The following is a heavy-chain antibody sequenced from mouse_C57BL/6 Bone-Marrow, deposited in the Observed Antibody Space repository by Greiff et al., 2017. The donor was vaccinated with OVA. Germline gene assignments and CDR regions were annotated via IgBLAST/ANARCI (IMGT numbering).Heavy chain of an antibody. J-gene: IGHJ4*01. CDR2: ISYDGSN. Sequence: ESGPGLVKPSQSLSLTCSVTGYSITSGYYWNWIRQFPGNKLEWMGYISYDGSNNYNPSLKNRISLTRDTSKNQFFLKLNSVTTEYTATYYCAIGDYGSSCYYAMDYWGQGTSVTVSS. CDR1: GYSITSGYY. D-gene: IGHD1-1*01. V-gene: IGHV3-6*01. CDR3: AIGDYGSSCYYAMDY.